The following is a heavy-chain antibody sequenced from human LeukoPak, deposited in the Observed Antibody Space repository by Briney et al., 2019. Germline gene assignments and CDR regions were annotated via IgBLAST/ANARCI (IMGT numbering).Heavy chain of an antibody. J-gene: IGHJ4*02. V-gene: IGHV3-20*04. D-gene: IGHD3-10*01. CDR1: GFTFDDYG. CDR3: ARLSGYGSGSL. Sequence: GGSLRLSCAASGFTFDDYGMSWVRQAPERGLEWVSGINWNGGSTGYADSVKGRFTISRDNAKNSLYLQMNSLRAEDTALYYCARLSGYGSGSLWGQGTLVTVSS. CDR2: INWNGGST.